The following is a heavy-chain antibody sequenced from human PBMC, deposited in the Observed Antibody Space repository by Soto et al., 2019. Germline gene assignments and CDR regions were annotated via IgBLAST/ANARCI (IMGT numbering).Heavy chain of an antibody. Sequence: QVQLVQSGAEVKKPGASVKVSCKASGYTFTSHYMHWVRQAPGQGLEWMGIINPSSGSPSYAQKFHGRVTRTRDTSTSTVYVELGSLRAEDTAVYDCARDQSNTISAYYEDYWGQGTLVTVAS. V-gene: IGHV1-46*01. D-gene: IGHD3-3*01. CDR1: GYTFTSHY. J-gene: IGHJ4*02. CDR3: ARDQSNTISAYYEDY. CDR2: INPSSGSP.